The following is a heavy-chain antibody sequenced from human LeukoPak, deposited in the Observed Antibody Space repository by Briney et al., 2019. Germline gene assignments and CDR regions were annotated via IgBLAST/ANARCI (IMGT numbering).Heavy chain of an antibody. CDR1: GYSFTSYW. D-gene: IGHD6-13*01. Sequence: GESLKISCKGSGYSFTSYWIGWVRQMPGKGLEWMGIIYPGDSDTRYSPSFQGQVTISADKSISTAYLQWSSLKASDTAMYYCARERRAAGRRYYFDYWGQGTLVTVSS. V-gene: IGHV5-51*01. J-gene: IGHJ4*02. CDR3: ARERRAAGRRYYFDY. CDR2: IYPGDSDT.